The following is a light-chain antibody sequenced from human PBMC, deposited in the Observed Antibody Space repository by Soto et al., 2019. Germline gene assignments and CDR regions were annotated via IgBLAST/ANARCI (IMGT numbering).Light chain of an antibody. Sequence: EIVLTQSPATLSLSPGERSTLSCRASQYITIYLAWYQQKPVQAPRLLIYDASNRATGIPARFSGSGSGTDFTLTISSLEPDDFAVYYCQQRADWPITFGQGTRLEI. V-gene: IGKV3-11*01. CDR3: QQRADWPIT. CDR1: QYITIY. CDR2: DAS. J-gene: IGKJ5*01.